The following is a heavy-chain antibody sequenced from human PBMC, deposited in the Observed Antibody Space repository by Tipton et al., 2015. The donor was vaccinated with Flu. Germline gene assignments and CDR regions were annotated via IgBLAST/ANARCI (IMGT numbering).Heavy chain of an antibody. J-gene: IGHJ6*02. CDR2: IYYSGST. D-gene: IGHD3-10*01. CDR3: ARDQGFGDGLTYDYYAMDV. Sequence: TLSLTCSVSGGSISSGGAYWSWFRQLPGKDLEWIGCIYYSGSTYYKSSLRSRLSISVDTSRNLFSLTLNSVTAADTAIYYCARDQGFGDGLTYDYYAMDVWGQGTTVTVSS. V-gene: IGHV4-31*03. CDR1: GGSISSGGAY.